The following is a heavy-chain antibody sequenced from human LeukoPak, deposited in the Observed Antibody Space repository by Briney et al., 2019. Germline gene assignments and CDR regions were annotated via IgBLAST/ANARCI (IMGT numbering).Heavy chain of an antibody. D-gene: IGHD3-16*02. Sequence: SETLSLTCTVSGGSISSYYWSWIRQPPGKGLEWIGYIYYSGSTNYNPSLKSRVTISVDTPKNQFSLKLSSVTAADTAVYYCARATWGFGGVIVAYYYYGMDVWGQGTTVTVSS. CDR2: IYYSGST. CDR3: ARATWGFGGVIVAYYYYGMDV. CDR1: GGSISSYY. J-gene: IGHJ6*02. V-gene: IGHV4-59*01.